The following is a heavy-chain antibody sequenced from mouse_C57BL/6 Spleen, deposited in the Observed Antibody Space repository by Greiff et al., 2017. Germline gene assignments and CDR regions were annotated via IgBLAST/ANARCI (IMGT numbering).Heavy chain of an antibody. Sequence: EVKLMESGEGLVKPGGSLKLSCAASGFTFSSYAMSWVRQTPEKRLEWVAYISSGGDYIYYADTVKGRFTISRDNARNTLYLQMSSLKSEDTAMYYCTRDQGDYDGGYYAMDYWGQGTSVTVSS. CDR2: ISSGGDYI. J-gene: IGHJ4*01. CDR3: TRDQGDYDGGYYAMDY. CDR1: GFTFSSYA. D-gene: IGHD2-4*01. V-gene: IGHV5-9-1*02.